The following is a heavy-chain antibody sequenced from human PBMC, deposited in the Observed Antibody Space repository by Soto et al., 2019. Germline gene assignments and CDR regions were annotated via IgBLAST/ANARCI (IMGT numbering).Heavy chain of an antibody. V-gene: IGHV1-69*13. Sequence: SVKVSCKASGGTFSSYAISWVRQAPGQGLEWMGGIIPIFGTANYAQKFQGRVTITADESTSTAYMELSSLRSEDTAEYYCSRDHSKVDFLSGYNWGPNYCYYYGMGGWGK. CDR3: SRDHSKVDFLSGYNWGPNYCYYYGMGG. CDR1: GGTFSSYA. CDR2: IIPIFGTA. D-gene: IGHD3-3*01. J-gene: IGHJ6*04.